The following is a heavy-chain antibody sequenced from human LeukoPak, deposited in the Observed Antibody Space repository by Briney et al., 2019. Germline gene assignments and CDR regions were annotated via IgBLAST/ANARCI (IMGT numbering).Heavy chain of an antibody. CDR3: AIWTSGNY. Sequence: PGGSLRLSCADSQFTFNGSWMNWARQAPGKGLEWVANMDPTGSQKRYVDSVKGRFTISKDNPGASLYLDMHSLRAEDTAIYYCAIWTSGNYWGRGTLVTVSS. V-gene: IGHV3-7*01. CDR1: QFTFNGSW. D-gene: IGHD1-1*01. J-gene: IGHJ4*02. CDR2: MDPTGSQK.